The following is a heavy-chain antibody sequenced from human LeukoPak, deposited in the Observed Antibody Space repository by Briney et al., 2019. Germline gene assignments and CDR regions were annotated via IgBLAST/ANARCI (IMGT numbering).Heavy chain of an antibody. V-gene: IGHV3-30*18. Sequence: GGSLRLSCAASGFTFSSYGMHWVRQAPGKGLEWVAVISYDGSNKYYADPVKGRFTISRDNSKNTLYLQMNSLRAEDTAVYYCAKDGNEMGSSNWFDPWGQGTLVTVSS. CDR1: GFTFSSYG. J-gene: IGHJ5*02. CDR3: AKDGNEMGSSNWFDP. D-gene: IGHD5-24*01. CDR2: ISYDGSNK.